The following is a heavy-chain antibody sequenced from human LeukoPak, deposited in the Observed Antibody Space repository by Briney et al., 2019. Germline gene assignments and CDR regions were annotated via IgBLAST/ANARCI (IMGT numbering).Heavy chain of an antibody. Sequence: PSETLSLTCAIYGGSFSGYYWSWIRQPPGKGLEWIGEINHSGSTNYNPSLKSRVTISVDTSKNQFSLKLNSVTAADTAVYYCARGSGITMVRGVITYYYGMDVWGQGTTVTVSS. V-gene: IGHV4-34*01. CDR2: INHSGST. CDR1: GGSFSGYY. D-gene: IGHD3-10*01. J-gene: IGHJ6*02. CDR3: ARGSGITMVRGVITYYYGMDV.